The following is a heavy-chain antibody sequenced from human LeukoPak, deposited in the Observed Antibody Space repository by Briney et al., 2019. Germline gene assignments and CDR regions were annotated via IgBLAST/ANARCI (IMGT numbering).Heavy chain of an antibody. CDR2: INPSGGST. Sequence: ASVKVSCKASGYTFTSYYMHWVRQAPGQGLEWMGIINPSGGSTSYAQKFQGRVTMTRDTSTSTVYMELSSLGSEDTAVYYCARGATYYDFWSGYLTHWGQGTLVTVSS. V-gene: IGHV1-46*03. CDR1: GYTFTSYY. J-gene: IGHJ4*02. CDR3: ARGATYYDFWSGYLTH. D-gene: IGHD3-3*01.